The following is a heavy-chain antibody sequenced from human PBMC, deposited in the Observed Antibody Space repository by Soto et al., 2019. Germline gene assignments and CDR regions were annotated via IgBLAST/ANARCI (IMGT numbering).Heavy chain of an antibody. D-gene: IGHD2-2*01. V-gene: IGHV3-30*18. Sequence: GGSRRLSCAASGCTFISYGMHWVRQAPGKGLECVAVISYDGSNKYYADSVKGRFTISRDNSKNTLYLQMNSLRAEDTAVYYCAKDPLPAARKNYGMDVWGQGPTVTVSS. CDR2: ISYDGSNK. J-gene: IGHJ6*02. CDR1: GCTFISYG. CDR3: AKDPLPAARKNYGMDV.